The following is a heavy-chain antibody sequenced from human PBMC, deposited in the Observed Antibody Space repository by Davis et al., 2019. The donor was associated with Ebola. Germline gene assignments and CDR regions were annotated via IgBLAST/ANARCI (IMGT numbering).Heavy chain of an antibody. Sequence: LSLTCAVSGLTFSNYWMSWVRQAPGKGPEWVAIIKQDGSEKYYVDSVKGRFTISRDNAKNSLYLQMNSLRDEDTAVYYCAREVAVAGTECDYWGQGTLVTVSS. CDR1: GLTFSNYW. CDR2: IKQDGSEK. CDR3: AREVAVAGTECDY. V-gene: IGHV3-7*01. D-gene: IGHD6-19*01. J-gene: IGHJ4*02.